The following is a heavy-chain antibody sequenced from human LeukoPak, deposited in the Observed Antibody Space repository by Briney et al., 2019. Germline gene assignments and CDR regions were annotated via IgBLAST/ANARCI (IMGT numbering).Heavy chain of an antibody. J-gene: IGHJ4*02. CDR1: GSSISSSSYY. D-gene: IGHD3-22*01. CDR2: IYYSGST. Sequence: PSETLSLTCTVSGSSISSSSYYWGWIRQPPGKGLEWIGSIYYSGSTYYNPSLKSRVTISVDTSKNQFSLKLSSVTAADTAVYYCARDSGVEWLLLSYFDYWGQGTLVTVSS. CDR3: ARDSGVEWLLLSYFDY. V-gene: IGHV4-39*07.